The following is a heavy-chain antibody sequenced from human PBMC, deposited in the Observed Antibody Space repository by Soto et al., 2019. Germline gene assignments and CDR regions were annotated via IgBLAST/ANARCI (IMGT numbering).Heavy chain of an antibody. CDR1: GGSISSGGYY. CDR2: IYYSGST. Sequence: SETLSLTCTVSGGSISSGGYYWSWIRQHPGKGLEWIGYIYYSGSTYYNPSLKSRVTISVDTSKNQFSLKLSSVTAADTAVYYCARVRGKKLRYFAWLPHYFDYWGQGTLVTVSS. V-gene: IGHV4-31*03. CDR3: ARVRGKKLRYFAWLPHYFDY. J-gene: IGHJ4*02. D-gene: IGHD3-9*01.